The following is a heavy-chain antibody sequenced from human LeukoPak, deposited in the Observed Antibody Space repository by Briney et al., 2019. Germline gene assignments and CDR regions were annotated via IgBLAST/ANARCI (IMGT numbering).Heavy chain of an antibody. J-gene: IGHJ2*01. CDR3: ARESGGYSSSWRYFDL. CDR2: ISAYNGNT. CDR1: GYTFTSYG. Sequence: GASVKVSCKASGYTFTSYGISWVRQAPGQGLEWMGWISAYNGNTNYAQKLQGRVTMTTDTSTSTAYMELRSLRSDDTAVYYCARESGGYSSSWRYFDLWGRGTLVTVSS. D-gene: IGHD6-13*01. V-gene: IGHV1-18*01.